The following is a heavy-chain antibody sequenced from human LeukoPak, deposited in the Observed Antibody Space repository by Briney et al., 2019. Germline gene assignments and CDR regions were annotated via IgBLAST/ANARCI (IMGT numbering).Heavy chain of an antibody. CDR3: AKDYAGATQDDY. Sequence: GGSLRLSCAASGFTFSSYDMHWVRQAPGKGLEYVSSISNKGGNTYYANSVKGRFTISRDNSKNTLDLQMGSLRADDMAVYYCAKDYAGATQDDYWGQGTLVTVSS. CDR1: GFTFSSYD. CDR2: ISNKGGNT. J-gene: IGHJ4*02. D-gene: IGHD1-26*01. V-gene: IGHV3-64*01.